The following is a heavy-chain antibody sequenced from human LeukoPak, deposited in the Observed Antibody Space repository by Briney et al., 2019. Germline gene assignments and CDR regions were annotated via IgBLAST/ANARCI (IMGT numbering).Heavy chain of an antibody. CDR3: AKVPFYGSGSYLAGGLFDH. CDR2: ITGSGSAT. CDR1: GVTFSDYA. V-gene: IGHV3-23*01. J-gene: IGHJ4*02. Sequence: GGSLRLSCAASGVTFSDYAMGWVRQAPGKGLDWVSSITGSGSATYFGDSVKGRFTMSRDNSQNTLYLQMNSLRVDNTLLYYCAKVPFYGSGSYLAGGLFDHWGQGALVTVSS. D-gene: IGHD3-10*01.